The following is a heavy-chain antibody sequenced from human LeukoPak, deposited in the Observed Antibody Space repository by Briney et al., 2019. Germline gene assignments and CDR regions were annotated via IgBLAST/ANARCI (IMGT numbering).Heavy chain of an antibody. CDR1: GYSFTSYW. D-gene: IGHD6-13*01. Sequence: AGESLKISCKGSGYSFTSYWIGWVRQMPGKGLEWMGIIYPGDSDTRYSPSFQGQVTISADKSISTAYLRWSSLKASDTAMYYCASMAAAGTGYFDYWGQGTLVTVSS. CDR2: IYPGDSDT. J-gene: IGHJ4*02. CDR3: ASMAAAGTGYFDY. V-gene: IGHV5-51*01.